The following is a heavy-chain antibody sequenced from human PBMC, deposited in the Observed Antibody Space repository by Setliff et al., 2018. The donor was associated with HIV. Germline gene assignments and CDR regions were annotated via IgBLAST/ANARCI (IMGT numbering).Heavy chain of an antibody. D-gene: IGHD3-10*01. CDR1: GGSIRVDNYF. J-gene: IGHJ5*02. Sequence: EPLSLTCTVSGGSIRVDNYFWGWIRQPPGRGLEWIGIMNSKGESFYNASFTNGVLISIDTSKNRFSLTMTSVTAADTAVYYCARHRQISDWFDPWGQGILVTVSS. CDR2: MNSKGES. V-gene: IGHV4-39*01. CDR3: ARHRQISDWFDP.